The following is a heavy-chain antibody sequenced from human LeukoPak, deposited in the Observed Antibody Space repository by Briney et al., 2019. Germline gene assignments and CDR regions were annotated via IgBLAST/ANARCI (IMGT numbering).Heavy chain of an antibody. J-gene: IGHJ4*02. D-gene: IGHD1-26*01. Sequence: PSETLSLTCTVSGDSVSSDSYYWGWIRPPPRKGLEWIGSVFYRDRTYYNPSLGSRLTITVDTPKNEVSLNLRSVTAADTAIYYCVRHLVGVAEGYFDYWGQGIQITVSS. CDR3: VRHLVGVAEGYFDY. V-gene: IGHV4-39*01. CDR1: GDSVSSDSYY. CDR2: VFYRDRT.